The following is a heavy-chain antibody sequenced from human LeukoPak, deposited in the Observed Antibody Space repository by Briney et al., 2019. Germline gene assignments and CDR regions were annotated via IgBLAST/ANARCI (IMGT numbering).Heavy chain of an antibody. CDR1: GGSISSSSYY. CDR3: AAAFDY. CDR2: TYYGGNT. Sequence: SETLSLTCTVSGGSISSSSYYWGWIRQPPGKGLEWIGNTYYGGNTYYNPSLKSRVTISVDTSKNQFSLELDSVTAADTAVYYCAAAFDYWGQGTLVTVSS. D-gene: IGHD6-25*01. J-gene: IGHJ4*02. V-gene: IGHV4-39*01.